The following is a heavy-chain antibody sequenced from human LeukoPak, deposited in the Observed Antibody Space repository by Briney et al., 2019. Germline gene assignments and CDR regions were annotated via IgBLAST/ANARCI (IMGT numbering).Heavy chain of an antibody. CDR1: GNSISGGDYY. J-gene: IGHJ5*02. CDR3: ARGTFSGSGLLGFDP. V-gene: IGHV4-61*02. Sequence: ASETLSLTCTVSGNSISGGDYYWSWIRQPAGKGLEWIGRIYTSGSTNYNPSLKSRVTISGDTSKNQFSLKLSSVTAADTAVYYCARGTFSGSGLLGFDPWGQGTLVTVSS. D-gene: IGHD6-19*01. CDR2: IYTSGST.